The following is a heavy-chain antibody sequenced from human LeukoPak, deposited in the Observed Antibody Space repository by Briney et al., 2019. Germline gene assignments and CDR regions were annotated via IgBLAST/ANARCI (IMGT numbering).Heavy chain of an antibody. J-gene: IGHJ4*02. Sequence: GGSLRLSCAASGFTFSDYYMSWIRQAPGKGLEWVSYISGNSGYTNYADSVKGRFTISRDNARNSLFLHMNSLRPEDTALYYCATTSDIGNYYFDFWGQGSLVTVSS. CDR2: ISGNSGYT. V-gene: IGHV3-11*06. CDR3: ATTSDIGNYYFDF. D-gene: IGHD4-23*01. CDR1: GFTFSDYY.